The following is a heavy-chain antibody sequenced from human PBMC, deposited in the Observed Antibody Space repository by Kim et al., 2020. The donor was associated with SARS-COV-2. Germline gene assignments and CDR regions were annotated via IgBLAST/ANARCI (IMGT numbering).Heavy chain of an antibody. J-gene: IGHJ4*02. V-gene: IGHV3-74*01. CDR3: ARGGVVGAQDQ. CDR1: GFTLSYYW. Sequence: GGSLRLSCAASGFTLSYYWMHWVRQAPGKGLVWVSCINGDGSGTSYADSVKGRFTISRDNAKNTLYLQMNSLRVEDTAVYYCARGGVVGAQDQWGQGTLVTVSS. D-gene: IGHD2-2*01. CDR2: INGDGSGT.